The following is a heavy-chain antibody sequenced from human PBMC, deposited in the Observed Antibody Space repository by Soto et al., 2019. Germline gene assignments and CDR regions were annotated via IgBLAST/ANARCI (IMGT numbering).Heavy chain of an antibody. Sequence: DVQLVESGGDVVQPGGSLRLSCAASGFTFEDYTIQWVRQAPGKGLEWVSLVSWDGSSAYYADSVKGRFTISRDNSKNSLYLQMNSLRTEDTAMYYCAKDGAQKDGAGNWLDSWGQGTLVTVSS. CDR1: GFTFEDYT. V-gene: IGHV3-43*01. D-gene: IGHD6-19*01. CDR2: VSWDGSSA. CDR3: AKDGAQKDGAGNWLDS. J-gene: IGHJ5*01.